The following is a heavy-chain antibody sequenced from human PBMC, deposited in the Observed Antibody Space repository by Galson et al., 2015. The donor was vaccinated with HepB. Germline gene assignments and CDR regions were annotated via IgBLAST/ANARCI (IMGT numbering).Heavy chain of an antibody. Sequence: SLRLSCAASGFTFSSYWMHWVRQAPGKGLVWVSRINSDGSSTSYADSVKGRFTISRDNAKNTLYLQMNSLRAEDTAVYYCARMLGNWAPFDYWGQGTLVTVSS. D-gene: IGHD7-27*01. CDR2: INSDGSST. CDR3: ARMLGNWAPFDY. V-gene: IGHV3-74*01. J-gene: IGHJ4*02. CDR1: GFTFSSYW.